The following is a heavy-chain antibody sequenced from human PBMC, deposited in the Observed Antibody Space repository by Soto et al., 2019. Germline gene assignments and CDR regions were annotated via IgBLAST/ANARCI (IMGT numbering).Heavy chain of an antibody. Sequence: PSETLSLTCSVSGGSISSGGYYWSWIRQLPGKDLEWIGYIYHSGNTYYNSSLKSRLTISVDTSKNQFSLKLTSVTAADTAVYSCARVGISSSDAFDIWGQGTMVTVSS. CDR3: ARVGISSSDAFDI. V-gene: IGHV4-31*03. D-gene: IGHD6-6*01. CDR2: IYHSGNT. CDR1: GGSISSGGYY. J-gene: IGHJ3*02.